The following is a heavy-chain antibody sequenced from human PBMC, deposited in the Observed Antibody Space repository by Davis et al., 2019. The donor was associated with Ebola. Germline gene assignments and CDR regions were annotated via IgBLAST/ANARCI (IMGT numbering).Heavy chain of an antibody. J-gene: IGHJ6*02. CDR1: GGSISSSSYY. Sequence: GSLRLSCTVSGGSISSSSYYWGWIRQPPGKGLEWIGNNYYSGNTYYKPSLKSRVTIFVDGSKNQFSLKLSSVTAADTAVYYCARGHTYGSMVYGMDVWGQGTTVTVSS. CDR2: NYYSGNT. CDR3: ARGHTYGSMVYGMDV. V-gene: IGHV4-39*01. D-gene: IGHD5-18*01.